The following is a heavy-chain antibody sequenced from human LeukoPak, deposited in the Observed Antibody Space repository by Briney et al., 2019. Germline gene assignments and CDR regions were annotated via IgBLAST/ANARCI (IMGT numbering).Heavy chain of an antibody. V-gene: IGHV1-2*02. Sequence: ASVHVSCKASRYTFTAYYIHWVRQAPGQGREWMGWINSNSGDTSYAQKFQGRVTMTRDTSITAAYMDLTSLTSDDTAVYYCARRLSTWSEGWFDPWGQGTLVTVSS. CDR2: INSNSGDT. J-gene: IGHJ5*02. CDR3: ARRLSTWSEGWFDP. CDR1: RYTFTAYY. D-gene: IGHD6-13*01.